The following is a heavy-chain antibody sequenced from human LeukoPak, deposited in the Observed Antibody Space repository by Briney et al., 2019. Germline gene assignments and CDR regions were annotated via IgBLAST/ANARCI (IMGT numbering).Heavy chain of an antibody. V-gene: IGHV3-74*01. D-gene: IGHD2/OR15-2a*01. J-gene: IGHJ4*02. CDR1: GNYL. CDR3: VSFYETY. Sequence: PGGSLRLSCAASGNYLMHWVRQVPGKGLVWVSHINSDGSWTSYADSVKSRFTISKDNAKNTVYLQMNSLRAEDTAVDYCVSFYETYWGRGTRVTVSS. CDR2: INSDGSWT.